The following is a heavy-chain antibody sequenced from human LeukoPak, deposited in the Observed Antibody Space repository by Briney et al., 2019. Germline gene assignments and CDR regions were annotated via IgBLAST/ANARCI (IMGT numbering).Heavy chain of an antibody. Sequence: SETLSLTCAVYGGSFSGYYWSWIRQPPGKGLEWIGEINHSGSTNYNPSLKSRVTISVDTSKNQFSLKLSSVTAADTAMYYCARGGIVVVPAACDYWGQGTLVTVSS. CDR2: INHSGST. D-gene: IGHD2-2*01. CDR3: ARGGIVVVPAACDY. J-gene: IGHJ4*02. CDR1: GGSFSGYY. V-gene: IGHV4-34*01.